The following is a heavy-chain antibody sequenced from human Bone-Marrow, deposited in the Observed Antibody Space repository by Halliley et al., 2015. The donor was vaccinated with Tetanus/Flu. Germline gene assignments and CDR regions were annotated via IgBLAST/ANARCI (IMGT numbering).Heavy chain of an antibody. Sequence: EWLGRIDPRDSYTNYSPSFQDRVTISVATSINTVFLQWDPLKASATAVYYCAGGSIRNHFYYWGQGALVTVSS. J-gene: IGHJ4*02. CDR3: AGGSIRNHFYY. CDR2: IDPRDSYT. V-gene: IGHV5-10-1*01. D-gene: IGHD6-25*01.